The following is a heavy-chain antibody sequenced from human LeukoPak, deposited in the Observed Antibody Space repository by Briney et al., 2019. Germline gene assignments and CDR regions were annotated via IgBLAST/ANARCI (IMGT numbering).Heavy chain of an antibody. CDR2: ISGSGGST. CDR3: ARTYYDILTGIRDFDY. CDR1: GFTFSSYA. J-gene: IGHJ4*02. D-gene: IGHD3-9*01. V-gene: IGHV3-23*01. Sequence: PGGSLRLSCAASGFTFSSYAMSWVRQAPGKGLEWVSAISGSGGSTYYADSVKGRFTISRDNSKNTLYLQMNSLKTEDTAVYYCARTYYDILTGIRDFDYWGQGTLVTVSS.